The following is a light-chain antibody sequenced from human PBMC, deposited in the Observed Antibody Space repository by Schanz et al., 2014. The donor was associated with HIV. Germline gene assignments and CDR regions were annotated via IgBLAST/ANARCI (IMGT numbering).Light chain of an antibody. Sequence: EIVLTQSPGTLSLSPGERATLSCRASQSVSGDYFAWYQQKPGQAPRLLIYAASTRATGIPARFSGSGSGTEFTLTISSLQPEDFATYYCQQYNNYPLTFGLGTKVAIK. J-gene: IGKJ1*01. V-gene: IGKV3D-15*01. CDR1: QSVSGD. CDR3: QQYNNYPLT. CDR2: AAS.